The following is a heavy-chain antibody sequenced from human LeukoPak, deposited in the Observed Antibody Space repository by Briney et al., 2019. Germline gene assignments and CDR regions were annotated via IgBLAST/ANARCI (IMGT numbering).Heavy chain of an antibody. D-gene: IGHD3-3*01. CDR1: GFTFSSYA. J-gene: IGHJ4*02. CDR3: AKSDSITIFGVVINGLYYFDY. Sequence: PGGSLRLSCAASGFTFSSYAMSWVRQAPGKGLEWVSAISGSGGSTYYADSVKGRFTISRDNSKNTLYLQMNSLRAEDTAVYYCAKSDSITIFGVVINGLYYFDYWGQGTLVTVSS. CDR2: ISGSGGST. V-gene: IGHV3-23*01.